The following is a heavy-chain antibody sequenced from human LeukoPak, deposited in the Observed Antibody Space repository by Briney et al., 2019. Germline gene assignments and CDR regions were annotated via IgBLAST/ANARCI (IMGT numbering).Heavy chain of an antibody. Sequence: GGSLRLSCVASGFPFSSYWMSWVRQAPGKGLEWVSAISGSGGSTYYADSVKGRFTISRDNSKNTLYLQMNSLRAEDTAVYYCAKIEEDSYGSFYYYYGMDVWGQGTTVTVSS. CDR1: GFPFSSYW. CDR3: AKIEEDSYGSFYYYYGMDV. CDR2: ISGSGGST. V-gene: IGHV3-23*01. J-gene: IGHJ6*02. D-gene: IGHD5-18*01.